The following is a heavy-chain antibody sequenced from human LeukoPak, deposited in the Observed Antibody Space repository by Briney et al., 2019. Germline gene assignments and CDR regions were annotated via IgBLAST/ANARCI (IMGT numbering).Heavy chain of an antibody. Sequence: GASVKVSCKASGYTFTTYGIAWARQAPGQGLEWMGWISAHNGNTNYAQSLQGRVTMTTDTSTNTAYVELRSLRSDDTAVYYCARDGYFDLWGRGTLVTVSS. V-gene: IGHV1-18*01. CDR1: GYTFTTYG. CDR3: ARDGYFDL. J-gene: IGHJ2*01. CDR2: ISAHNGNT.